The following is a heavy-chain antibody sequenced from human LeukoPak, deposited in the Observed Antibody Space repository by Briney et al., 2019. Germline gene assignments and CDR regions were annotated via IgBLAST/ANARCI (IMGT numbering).Heavy chain of an antibody. CDR2: IHYSGST. V-gene: IGHV4-31*03. J-gene: IGHJ4*02. Sequence: PSETLSLTCTVSGGSISSGGYYWSWIRQHPRKGLEWIGYIHYSGSTYYNPSLRSRLTISVDTSKNQFSLNLSSVTAADTAVYYCARARATMVTHPPFDSWGQGTLVTVSS. CDR3: ARARATMVTHPPFDS. CDR1: GGSISSGGYY. D-gene: IGHD4-23*01.